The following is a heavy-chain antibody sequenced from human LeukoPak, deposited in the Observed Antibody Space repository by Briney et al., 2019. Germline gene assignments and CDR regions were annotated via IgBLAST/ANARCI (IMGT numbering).Heavy chain of an antibody. Sequence: GASVKVSCKASAYTFTGYYMHWVRQAPGQGLEWMGWINPNSGGTNYAQKFQGRVTMTRDTSISTAYMELSRLRSDDTAVYYCARDPIDYYDSSGYWKSDNWFDPWGQGTLVTVSS. J-gene: IGHJ5*02. CDR2: INPNSGGT. CDR3: ARDPIDYYDSSGYWKSDNWFDP. CDR1: AYTFTGYY. D-gene: IGHD3-22*01. V-gene: IGHV1-2*02.